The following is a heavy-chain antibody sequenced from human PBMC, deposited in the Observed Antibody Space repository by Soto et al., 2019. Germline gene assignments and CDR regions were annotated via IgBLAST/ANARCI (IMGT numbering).Heavy chain of an antibody. V-gene: IGHV4-4*02. J-gene: IGHJ4*02. D-gene: IGHD3-3*01. CDR3: ARYTAASGTYYFDY. CDR2: IHHSGSA. CDR1: GGSISSGNW. Sequence: SETLSLTWAVSGGSISSGNWWSWVRQPPGKGLEFIGEIHHSGSAKYNPSLKSRVTMSVDKSKNQFSLNLDFVTAADTAVYYCARYTAASGTYYFDYWGQGTLVT.